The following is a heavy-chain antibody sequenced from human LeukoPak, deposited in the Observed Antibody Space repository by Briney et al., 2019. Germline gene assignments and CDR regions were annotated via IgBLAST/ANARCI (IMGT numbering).Heavy chain of an antibody. V-gene: IGHV4-4*02. Sequence: SGTLSLTCAVSGGSISSSNWWSWVRPPPGKGLEWIGEIYHSGSTNYNPSLKSRVTISVDKSKNQFSLKLSSVTAADTAVYYCARDSHYYDSSGYNQLDYWGQGTLVTVSS. CDR3: ARDSHYYDSSGYNQLDY. CDR2: IYHSGST. D-gene: IGHD3-22*01. CDR1: GGSISSSNW. J-gene: IGHJ4*02.